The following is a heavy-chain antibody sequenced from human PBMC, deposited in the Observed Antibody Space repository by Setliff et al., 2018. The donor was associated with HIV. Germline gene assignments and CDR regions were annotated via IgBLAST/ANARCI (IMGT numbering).Heavy chain of an antibody. Sequence: ASVKVSCKASGYTFTSYDINWVRQATGQGLEWVGWMNPNSGNTGYAQKFQGRVTMTRNTSISTAYMELSSLRSEDTAVYYCARHASTWYYDTSGPHFDYWGQGTLVTVSS. CDR3: ARHASTWYYDTSGPHFDY. CDR1: GYTFTSYD. J-gene: IGHJ4*02. CDR2: MNPNSGNT. V-gene: IGHV1-8*02. D-gene: IGHD3-22*01.